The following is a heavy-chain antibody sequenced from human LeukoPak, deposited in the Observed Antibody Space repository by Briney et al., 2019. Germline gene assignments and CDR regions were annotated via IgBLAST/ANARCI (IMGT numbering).Heavy chain of an antibody. Sequence: GESLKISCKGSGYSINNYWIGWVRQMPGKGLEWMGIIYPADSDIRYSPSFQGQVTISADKSISTAYLQWSSLKASDTAMYYCARHYYASGSYYNDHWGQGTLVTVSS. CDR3: ARHYYASGSYYNDH. D-gene: IGHD3-10*01. CDR2: IYPADSDI. V-gene: IGHV5-51*01. CDR1: GYSINNYW. J-gene: IGHJ4*02.